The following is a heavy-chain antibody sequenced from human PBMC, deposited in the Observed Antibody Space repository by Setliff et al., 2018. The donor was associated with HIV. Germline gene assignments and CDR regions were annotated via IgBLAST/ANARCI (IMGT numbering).Heavy chain of an antibody. Sequence: GASVKVSCKASGYTFTNYYMHWVRQAPGQGLEWMGIINPSGGSTSYQQIFQGRVTMTRDTSTSTVYMELSSLRSEDTAVYYCARGSSALIMGGGGAFDIWGQGTMVTVSS. V-gene: IGHV1-46*01. CDR1: GYTFTNYY. CDR3: ARGSSALIMGGGGAFDI. J-gene: IGHJ3*02. CDR2: INPSGGST. D-gene: IGHD3-16*01.